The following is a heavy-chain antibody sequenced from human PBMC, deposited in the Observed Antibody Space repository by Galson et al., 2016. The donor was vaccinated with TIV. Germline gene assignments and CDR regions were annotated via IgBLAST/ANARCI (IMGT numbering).Heavy chain of an antibody. Sequence: SLRLSCAASGLSVSINYMAWVRQAPGKGLEWVSLISAGGNTYYPDSVKGRFTISRDNSKNTPYLRMNSLRVEDTAVYYGARDRAVDATYYYYYYGMDVWGQGTAVIVSS. CDR2: ISAGGNT. D-gene: IGHD6-19*01. CDR3: ARDRAVDATYYYYYYGMDV. J-gene: IGHJ6*02. V-gene: IGHV3-66*02. CDR1: GLSVSINY.